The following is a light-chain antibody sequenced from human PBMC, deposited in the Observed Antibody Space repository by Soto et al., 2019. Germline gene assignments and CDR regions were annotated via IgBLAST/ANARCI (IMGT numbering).Light chain of an antibody. CDR3: GSYSSTSTLV. J-gene: IGLJ2*01. Sequence: QSALTQPASVSGSPGQSITISFIGTSSDVGGYNYVSWYQQYPGKAPKVMVYDVSNRPSGVSNRFSGSKSGNTASLTISGLQAEDEADYYCGSYSSTSTLVFGGGTKLTVL. V-gene: IGLV2-14*01. CDR2: DVS. CDR1: SSDVGGYNY.